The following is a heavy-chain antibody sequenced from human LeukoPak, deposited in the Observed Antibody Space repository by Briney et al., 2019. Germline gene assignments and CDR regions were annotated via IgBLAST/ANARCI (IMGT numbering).Heavy chain of an antibody. CDR3: ARSEDYDSSGYYYAFDY. J-gene: IGHJ4*02. CDR2: INHSGGT. Sequence: PSETLSLTCAVYGGSFSGYYWSWIRQPPGKGLEWIGEINHSGGTNYNPSLKSRVTISVDTSKNQFSLKLSSVTAADTAVYYCARSEDYDSSGYYYAFDYWGQGTLVTVSS. CDR1: GGSFSGYY. V-gene: IGHV4-34*01. D-gene: IGHD3-22*01.